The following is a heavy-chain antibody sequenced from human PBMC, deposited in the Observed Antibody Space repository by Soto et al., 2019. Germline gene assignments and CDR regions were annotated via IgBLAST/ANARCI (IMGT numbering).Heavy chain of an antibody. CDR3: ASLSITIFGVDDKYYYYGMDV. J-gene: IGHJ6*02. Sequence: QLQLQESGPGLVKPSETLSLTCTVSGGSISSSSYYWGWIRQPPGKGLEWIGSIYYSGSTYYNPSLKSRVTISVDTSKNQFSLKLSSVTAADTAVYYCASLSITIFGVDDKYYYYGMDVWGQGTTVTVSS. D-gene: IGHD3-3*01. CDR2: IYYSGST. CDR1: GGSISSSSYY. V-gene: IGHV4-39*01.